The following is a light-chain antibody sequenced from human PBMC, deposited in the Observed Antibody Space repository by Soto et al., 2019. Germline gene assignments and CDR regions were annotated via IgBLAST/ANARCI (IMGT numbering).Light chain of an antibody. CDR2: GAS. J-gene: IGKJ1*01. CDR1: QSVRNK. V-gene: IGKV3-15*01. Sequence: EIVMTQSPATLSVSPGDRATLSCRASQSVRNKLAWYQQKPGQAPRLLIHGASTRATGIPAGFSGSGSGTEFTLTISSLQSEDFAVYYCQQYNNWWTFGQGTKVDIK. CDR3: QQYNNWWT.